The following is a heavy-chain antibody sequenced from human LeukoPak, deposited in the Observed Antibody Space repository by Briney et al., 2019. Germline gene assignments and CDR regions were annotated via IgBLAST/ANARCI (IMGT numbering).Heavy chain of an antibody. CDR1: GFTVSSNY. CDR2: IYSGGSA. J-gene: IGHJ4*02. CDR3: ATASAAAGTSYYFDY. D-gene: IGHD6-13*01. V-gene: IGHV3-66*01. Sequence: GGSLRLSCAASGFTVSSNYMSWVRQAPGKGLEWVSVIYSGGSAYYADSVKGRFTISRDNSKNTMYLQMNSLRAEDTAVYYCATASAAAGTSYYFDYWGQGTLVTVSS.